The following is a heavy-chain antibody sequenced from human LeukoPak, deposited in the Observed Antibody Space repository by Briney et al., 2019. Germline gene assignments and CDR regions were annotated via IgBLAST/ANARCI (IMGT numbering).Heavy chain of an antibody. CDR2: ISGSGGTT. CDR1: GFTFSSYA. D-gene: IGHD3-10*01. CDR3: VKDDGGEQNS. Sequence: PGGSLRLSCAASGFTFSSYAMSWVRQAPGKGLEWVSAISGSGGTTYFADSVKGRFSISRDNFKNTLYLQMSSLRAEDTAVYYCVKDDGGEQNSWGQGTLVTVSS. J-gene: IGHJ4*02. V-gene: IGHV3-23*01.